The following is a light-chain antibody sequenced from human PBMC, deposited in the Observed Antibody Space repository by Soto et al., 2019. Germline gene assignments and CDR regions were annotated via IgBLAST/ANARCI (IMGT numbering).Light chain of an antibody. V-gene: IGLV1-44*01. CDR3: AAWDDSLNGVI. Sequence: QSVLTQPPSASGTPGQRVTISCSGSGSNIGSNAVNWYRQFPGTAPKLLIYGSNHRPSGVPDRFSGSKSGTSASLAIIGLQSDDEADHYCAAWDDSLNGVIFGGGTKVTVL. CDR1: GSNIGSNA. J-gene: IGLJ2*01. CDR2: GSN.